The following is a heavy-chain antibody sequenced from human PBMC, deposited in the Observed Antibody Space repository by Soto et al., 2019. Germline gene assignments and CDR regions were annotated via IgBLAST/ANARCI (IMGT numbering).Heavy chain of an antibody. V-gene: IGHV1-8*01. CDR3: ARGALRYFDWLSRYNWFDP. CDR2: MNPNSGNT. Sequence: QVQLVQSGAEVKKPGASVKVSCKASRYTFTSYDINWVRQATGQGLEWMGWMNPNSGNTGYAQKFQGRVTMTRNTSISTAYMELSSLRSEDTAVYYCARGALRYFDWLSRYNWFDPWGQGTLVTVSS. CDR1: RYTFTSYD. D-gene: IGHD3-9*01. J-gene: IGHJ5*02.